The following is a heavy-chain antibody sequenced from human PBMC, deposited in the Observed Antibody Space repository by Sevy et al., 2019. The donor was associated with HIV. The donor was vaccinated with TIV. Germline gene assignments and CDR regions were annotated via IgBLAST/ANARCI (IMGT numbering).Heavy chain of an antibody. CDR1: GGSISSYY. V-gene: IGHV4-59*01. Sequence: SETLSLTCTVSGGSISSYYWSWIRQPPGKGLEWIGYIYYSGSTNYNPSLKSRVTISVDTSKNQFSLKLSAVTAADTVVYYCARDFVMLGSGSPYYYGMDVWGQGTTVTVSS. J-gene: IGHJ6*02. D-gene: IGHD3-10*01. CDR3: ARDFVMLGSGSPYYYGMDV. CDR2: IYYSGST.